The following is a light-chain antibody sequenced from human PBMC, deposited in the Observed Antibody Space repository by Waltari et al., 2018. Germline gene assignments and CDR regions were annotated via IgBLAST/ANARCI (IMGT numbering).Light chain of an antibody. CDR3: SSYTTSTTQV. Sequence: QSALTQPPSVSGSPGQSVTISCPGTGSDIGSYNRVSWYQQSPGPAPRLKIYEVNSRPSGVPDRFSGSKSGNTASLTISGLQAEDEADYYCSSYTTSTTQVFGTGTKVTVL. CDR2: EVN. V-gene: IGLV2-18*02. J-gene: IGLJ1*01. CDR1: GSDIGSYNR.